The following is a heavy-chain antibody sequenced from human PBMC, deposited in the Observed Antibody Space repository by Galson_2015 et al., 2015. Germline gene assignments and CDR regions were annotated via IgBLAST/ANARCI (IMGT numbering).Heavy chain of an antibody. V-gene: IGHV2-5*02. CDR1: GFSLRTSGVA. J-gene: IGHJ1*01. Sequence: PALVTPTQTLTLPCTFSGFSLRTSGVAVGWIRQPPGEALEWLALIYWDGDNRYSPSLKSRLTITKDTSKNQVGLTMTNMDPVDTGTYYCAHSRYCSGGTCYFYFQHWGQGTLVTVSS. CDR3: AHSRYCSGGTCYFYFQH. CDR2: IYWDGDN. D-gene: IGHD2-15*01.